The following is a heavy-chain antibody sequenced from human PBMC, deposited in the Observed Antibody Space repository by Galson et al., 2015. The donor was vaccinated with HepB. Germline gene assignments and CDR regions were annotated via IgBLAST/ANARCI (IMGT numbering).Heavy chain of an antibody. CDR1: GDSVSSNSAA. J-gene: IGHJ5*02. CDR3: AREHIVVVFPYNWFDP. CDR2: TYYRSKWYN. Sequence: AISGDSVSSNSAAWNWIRQSPSRGLEWLGRTYYRSKWYNDYAVSVKSRITINPDTSKNQFSLQLNSVTPEDTAVYYCAREHIVVVFPYNWFDPWGQGTLVTVAS. V-gene: IGHV6-1*01. D-gene: IGHD2-21*01.